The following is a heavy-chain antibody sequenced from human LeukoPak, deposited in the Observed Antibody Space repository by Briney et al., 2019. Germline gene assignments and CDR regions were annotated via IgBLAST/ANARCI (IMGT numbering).Heavy chain of an antibody. D-gene: IGHD6-13*01. Sequence: GSLRLSCAASGFTFSHYGMHWVRQAPGKGLEWVSFVQFDGNNKNYADSVKGRFTISRDDFKNTLYLQMNDLRPEDTALYYCAKDRGSSRYVEHLDHWGQGTLVTVSS. J-gene: IGHJ4*02. CDR2: VQFDGNNK. CDR1: GFTFSHYG. V-gene: IGHV3-30*02. CDR3: AKDRGSSRYVEHLDH.